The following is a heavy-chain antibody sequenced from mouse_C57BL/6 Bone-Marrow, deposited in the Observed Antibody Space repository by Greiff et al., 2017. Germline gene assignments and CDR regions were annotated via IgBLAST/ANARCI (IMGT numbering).Heavy chain of an antibody. D-gene: IGHD2-3*01. V-gene: IGHV5-4*01. CDR3: ARDLGYDGFSRFAY. CDR1: GFTFSSYA. CDR2: ISDGGSYT. Sequence: EVQVVESGGGLVKPGGSLKLSCAASGFTFSSYAMSWVRQTPEKRLEWVATISDGGSYTYYPDNVKGRFTISRDNAKNNLYLQRSHLKSEDTAMYYCARDLGYDGFSRFAYWGQGTLVTVSA. J-gene: IGHJ3*01.